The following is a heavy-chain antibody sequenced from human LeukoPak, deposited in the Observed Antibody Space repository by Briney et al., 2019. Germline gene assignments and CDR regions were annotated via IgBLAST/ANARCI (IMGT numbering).Heavy chain of an antibody. CDR3: AKDVMVRGRDWFDP. CDR2: IRYDGSNK. CDR1: GFTFSSYW. V-gene: IGHV3-30*02. D-gene: IGHD3-10*01. J-gene: IGHJ5*02. Sequence: GGSLRLSCAASGFTFSSYWMSWVRQAPGKGLEWVAFIRYDGSNKYYADSVKGRFTISRDNSKNTLYLQMNSLRAEDTAVYYCAKDVMVRGRDWFDPWGQGTLVTVSS.